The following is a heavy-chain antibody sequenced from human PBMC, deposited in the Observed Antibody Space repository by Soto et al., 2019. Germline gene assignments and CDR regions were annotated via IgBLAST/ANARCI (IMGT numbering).Heavy chain of an antibody. Sequence: EVQLVESGGGLVKPGGSLRLSCAASGFTFSSYSMNWVRQAPGKGLEWVSSISSSSSYIYYADSVKGRFTISRDNAKNSLYLQMNSRRAEDTAVYYCAAFVEFNYYYYYMDVWGKGTTVTVSS. CDR1: GFTFSSYS. V-gene: IGHV3-21*01. D-gene: IGHD3-10*01. CDR3: AAFVEFNYYYYYMDV. CDR2: ISSSSSYI. J-gene: IGHJ6*03.